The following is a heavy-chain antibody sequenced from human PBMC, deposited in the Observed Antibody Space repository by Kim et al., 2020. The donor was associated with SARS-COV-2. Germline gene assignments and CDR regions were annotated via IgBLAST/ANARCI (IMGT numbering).Heavy chain of an antibody. CDR3: ARDSAEVDGMDV. J-gene: IGHJ6*02. V-gene: IGHV4-59*01. Sequence: NCNPSLKSRVTISVDPSKNQFSLKLSSVTAADTAVYYCARDSAEVDGMDVWGQGTTVTVSS.